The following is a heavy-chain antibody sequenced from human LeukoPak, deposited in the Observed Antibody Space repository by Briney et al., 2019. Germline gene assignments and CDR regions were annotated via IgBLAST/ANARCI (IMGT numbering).Heavy chain of an antibody. CDR1: GFIFSSYA. V-gene: IGHV3-23*01. Sequence: GGSLRLSCAASGFIFSSYAMSWVRQAPGRGLEWVSSLSGSGSTTYYADSVKGRFTISRDSSKNTLYLQMNSLRAEDTAVYYCAKGPYDYVWGSYLDYWGQGTLVTVSS. CDR3: AKGPYDYVWGSYLDY. J-gene: IGHJ4*02. D-gene: IGHD3-16*01. CDR2: LSGSGSTT.